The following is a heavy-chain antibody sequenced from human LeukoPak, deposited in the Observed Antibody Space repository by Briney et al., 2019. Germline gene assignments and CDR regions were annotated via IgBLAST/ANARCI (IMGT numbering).Heavy chain of an antibody. CDR3: AKGSTGSFLTDY. CDR2: ISWNSGSI. CDR1: GFTFDDYA. J-gene: IGHJ4*02. V-gene: IGHV3-9*01. D-gene: IGHD1-26*01. Sequence: GGPLRPSCAASGFTFDDYAMHWVRQAPGKGLEWVSGISWNSGSIGYADSVKGRFTISRDNAKKSLFLQMNSLRAEDTALYYCAKGSTGSFLTDYWGQGTLVTVSS.